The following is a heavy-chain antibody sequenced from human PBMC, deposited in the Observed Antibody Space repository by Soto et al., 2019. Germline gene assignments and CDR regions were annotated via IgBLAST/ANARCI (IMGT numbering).Heavy chain of an antibody. D-gene: IGHD3-3*01. CDR1: GYTFTSYA. Sequence: GASVKVSCKASGYTFTSYAMHWVRQAPGQRLEWMGWINAGNGNTKYSQKFQGRVTITRDTSASTAYMELSSLRSEDTAVYYCAGTYYDFWSGYTYGMDVWGQGTTVTVSS. CDR2: INAGNGNT. V-gene: IGHV1-3*01. J-gene: IGHJ6*02. CDR3: AGTYYDFWSGYTYGMDV.